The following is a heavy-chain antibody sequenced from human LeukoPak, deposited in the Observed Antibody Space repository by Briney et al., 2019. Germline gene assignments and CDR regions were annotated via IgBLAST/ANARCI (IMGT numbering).Heavy chain of an antibody. Sequence: GASVKVSCKASGGTFSSYAISWVRQAPGQGLEWMGGIIPIFGTANYAQKFQGRVTITADKSTSTAYMELSSLRSEDTAVYYCARGALTMVRGVIQEASYMDVWGKGTTVTVSS. CDR3: ARGALTMVRGVIQEASYMDV. CDR1: GGTFSSYA. J-gene: IGHJ6*03. D-gene: IGHD3-10*01. V-gene: IGHV1-69*06. CDR2: IIPIFGTA.